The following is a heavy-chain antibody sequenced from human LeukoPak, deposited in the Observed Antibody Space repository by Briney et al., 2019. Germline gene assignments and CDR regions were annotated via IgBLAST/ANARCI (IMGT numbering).Heavy chain of an antibody. CDR2: TYYRSKWYN. J-gene: IGHJ4*02. CDR3: ARNYGSGSYESFDY. CDR1: GDSVSSNSAA. D-gene: IGHD3-10*01. V-gene: IGHV6-1*01. Sequence: SQTLSLTCAISGDSVSSNSAAWNWIRQSPSRGLEWLGRTYYRSKWYNDYAVSVKSRITISPDTSKNQCSLQLNSVTPEDTAVYYCARNYGSGSYESFDYWGQGTLVTVSS.